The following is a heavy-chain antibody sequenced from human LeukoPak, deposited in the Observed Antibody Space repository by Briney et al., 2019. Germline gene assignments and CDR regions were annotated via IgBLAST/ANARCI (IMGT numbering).Heavy chain of an antibody. Sequence: GESLKISCKGGGYTFTNYWIVWVRQMPGKGLEWMGVIYPDDSETKYSPSFQGQVTISADKSISTAYLQWSSLKASDTAMYYCARGPRRDILTGYIDYWGQGTLVTVSS. CDR2: IYPDDSET. CDR3: ARGPRRDILTGYIDY. CDR1: GYTFTNYW. J-gene: IGHJ4*02. V-gene: IGHV5-51*01. D-gene: IGHD3-9*01.